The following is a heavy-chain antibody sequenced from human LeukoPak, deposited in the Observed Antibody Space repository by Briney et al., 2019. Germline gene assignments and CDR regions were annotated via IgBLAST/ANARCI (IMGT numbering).Heavy chain of an antibody. Sequence: GGSLRLSCAASGFTFKIYAMTWVRQAPGKGLEWVPVISGSGANIYYADSVKGRFTISRDNSKNTLYLHMNRLRAEDTAVYYCANSNDIWSGRFDYWGQGTLVTVSS. CDR2: ISGSGANI. D-gene: IGHD3-3*01. CDR1: GFTFKIYA. V-gene: IGHV3-23*01. J-gene: IGHJ4*02. CDR3: ANSNDIWSGRFDY.